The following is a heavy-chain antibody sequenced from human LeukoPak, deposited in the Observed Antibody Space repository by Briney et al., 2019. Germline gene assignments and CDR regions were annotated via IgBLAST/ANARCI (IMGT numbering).Heavy chain of an antibody. CDR1: GFTISTFG. J-gene: IGHJ4*02. D-gene: IGHD5-12*01. CDR3: AKDQKPDSGYDIDY. V-gene: IGHV3-23*01. CDR2: IFGSGDST. Sequence: GGSLRLSCAASGFTISTFGMNWVRQAPRKGLEWGSDIFGSGDSTYYADSVKVRFTISRDKSKNTLYLQMHSLRGEDTAVYYCAKDQKPDSGYDIDYWGQGTLVTVSS.